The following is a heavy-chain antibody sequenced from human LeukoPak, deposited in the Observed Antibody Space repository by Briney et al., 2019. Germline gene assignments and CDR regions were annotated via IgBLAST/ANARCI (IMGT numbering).Heavy chain of an antibody. J-gene: IGHJ4*02. Sequence: SSVKVSCKASGGTFSSYAISWVRQAPGQELEWMGRIIPIFGTANYAQKFQGRVTITTDESTSTAYMELSSLRSEDTAVYYCARGPTGDGYNFPDYWGQGTLVTVSS. D-gene: IGHD5-24*01. V-gene: IGHV1-69*05. CDR3: ARGPTGDGYNFPDY. CDR2: IIPIFGTA. CDR1: GGTFSSYA.